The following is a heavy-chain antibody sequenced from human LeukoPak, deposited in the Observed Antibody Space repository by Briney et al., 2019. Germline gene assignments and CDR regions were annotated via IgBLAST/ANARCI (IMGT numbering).Heavy chain of an antibody. Sequence: GGSLRLSCAASGFTVSSNYMSWVRQAPGKGLEWVSVIYSGGSTYYADSVKGRFTISRDNSKNTLYLQMNSLRAEDTAVYYCAKAGRRSIFGVVIQPFDYWGQGTLVTVSS. V-gene: IGHV3-53*01. J-gene: IGHJ4*02. CDR1: GFTVSSNY. CDR3: AKAGRRSIFGVVIQPFDY. D-gene: IGHD3-3*01. CDR2: IYSGGST.